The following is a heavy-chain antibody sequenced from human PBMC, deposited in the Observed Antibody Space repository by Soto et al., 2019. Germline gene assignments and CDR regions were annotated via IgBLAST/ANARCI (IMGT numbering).Heavy chain of an antibody. J-gene: IGHJ4*02. CDR3: ARRGSGHTFDY. D-gene: IGHD3-10*01. CDR1: GAAISRTGFH. V-gene: IGHV4-39*01. Sequence: SETLSLTCAVSGAAISRTGFHWGWIRQPPGQGLEWIGSIYEAGTTFYNSSPKSRVTISADTSKNHFSLRLSSVTAADTAVYYCARRGSGHTFDYWGQGTLVTVSS. CDR2: IYEAGTT.